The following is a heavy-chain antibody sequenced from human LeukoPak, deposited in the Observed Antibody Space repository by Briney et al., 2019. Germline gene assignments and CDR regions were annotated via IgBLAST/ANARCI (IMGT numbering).Heavy chain of an antibody. CDR1: GYTFTGYY. CDR2: INPNSGGT. J-gene: IGHJ4*02. Sequence: ASVTVSCKASGYTFTGYYMHWVRQAPGQGLEWMGWINPNSGGTNYAQKFQGRVTMTRDTSISTAYMEPSRLRSDDTAVYYCARTYYYDSSGYPFDYWGQGTLVTVSS. V-gene: IGHV1-2*02. CDR3: ARTYYYDSSGYPFDY. D-gene: IGHD3-22*01.